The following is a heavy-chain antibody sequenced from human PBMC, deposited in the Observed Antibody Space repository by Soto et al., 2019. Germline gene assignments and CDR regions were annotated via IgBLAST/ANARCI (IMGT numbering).Heavy chain of an antibody. J-gene: IGHJ6*02. V-gene: IGHV3-33*01. CDR3: ARNGGTYGMDV. CDR2: MWYDGRKE. Sequence: QVQLVESGGGVVQPGGSLRLSCAGSGFTFSIYGFHWVRQAPGQGLEWVALMWYDGRKEYYSDSVKGRFTLSRDNSKNTLFLQMYSLRPEDMGLYFCARNGGTYGMDVWGRGTTVIV. D-gene: IGHD2-8*01. CDR1: GFTFSIYG.